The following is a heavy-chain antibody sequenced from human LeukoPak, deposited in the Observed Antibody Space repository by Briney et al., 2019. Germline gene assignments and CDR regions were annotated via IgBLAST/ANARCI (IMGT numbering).Heavy chain of an antibody. Sequence: GPVKVSCKASGYTFTGYFMHWVRQAPGQGLEWMGIINPSGGSTSYAQKFQGRVTMTRDMSTSTVYMELSSLRSEDTAVYYCARDPWNYGAFDIWGQGTMVTVSS. CDR3: ARDPWNYGAFDI. J-gene: IGHJ3*02. V-gene: IGHV1-46*01. CDR2: INPSGGST. D-gene: IGHD1-7*01. CDR1: GYTFTGYF.